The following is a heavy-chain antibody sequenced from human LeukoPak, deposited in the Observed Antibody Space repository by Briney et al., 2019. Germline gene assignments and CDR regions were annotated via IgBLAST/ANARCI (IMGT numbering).Heavy chain of an antibody. CDR3: ARDHGTTRYYYDSSGQMRGY. Sequence: GGSLRLSCAASAFTFSSYSMNWVRQAPGKGLEWVSSISSSSSYIYYADSVKGRFTISRDNAKNSLYLQMNSLRAEDTAVYYCARDHGTTRYYYDSSGQMRGYWGQGTLVTVSS. J-gene: IGHJ4*02. CDR1: AFTFSSYS. D-gene: IGHD3-22*01. CDR2: ISSSSSYI. V-gene: IGHV3-21*01.